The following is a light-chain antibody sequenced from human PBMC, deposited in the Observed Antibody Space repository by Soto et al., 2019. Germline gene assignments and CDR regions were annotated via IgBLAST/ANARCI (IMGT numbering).Light chain of an antibody. CDR1: QSIKNW. CDR3: QHYNSYSEA. J-gene: IGKJ1*01. CDR2: DAS. Sequence: DIQMTQSPSTLSASVGDRVTITCRASQSIKNWLAWYQQKPGKAPKLLIYDASSLESGVPSRFSGSGSGTDFTLTISSLQPDDFATYYCQHYNSYSEAFGQGTKVDIK. V-gene: IGKV1-5*01.